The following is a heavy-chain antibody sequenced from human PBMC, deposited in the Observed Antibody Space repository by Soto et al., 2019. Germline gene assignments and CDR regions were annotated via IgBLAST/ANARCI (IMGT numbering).Heavy chain of an antibody. CDR2: INQDGSEK. D-gene: IGHD1-26*01. CDR1: ESTVSRDW. V-gene: IGHV3-7*04. CDR3: SGGVGDAF. J-gene: IGHJ4*02. Sequence: EVHLVESGGGLVQTGGSLRLSCAIFESTVSRDWMNWVRQAPGKGLEWVAHINQDGSEKYYVDSVKGRFTISRDNAKKSLYLQMNSRRPADTAIYYCSGGVGDAFWGQGTLVTVSS.